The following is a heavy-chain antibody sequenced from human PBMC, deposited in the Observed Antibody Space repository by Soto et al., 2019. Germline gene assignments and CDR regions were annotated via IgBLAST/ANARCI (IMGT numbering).Heavy chain of an antibody. J-gene: IGHJ2*01. CDR3: ARATYYYDSSGAGPTNWYFDL. D-gene: IGHD3-22*01. CDR2: IGTAGDT. V-gene: IGHV3-13*04. CDR1: GFPFSSYD. Sequence: GGSLRLSCAASGFPFSSYDMHWVRQATGKGLEWVSAIGTAGDTYYPGSVKGRFTISRENAKNSLYLQMNSLRAGDTAVYYCARATYYYDSSGAGPTNWYFDLWGRGTLVTVSS.